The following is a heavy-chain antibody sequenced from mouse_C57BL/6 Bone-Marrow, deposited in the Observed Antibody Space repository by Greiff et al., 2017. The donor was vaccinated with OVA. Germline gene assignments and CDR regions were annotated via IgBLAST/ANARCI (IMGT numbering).Heavy chain of an antibody. D-gene: IGHD6-1*01. CDR2: ISSGASYT. J-gene: IGHJ4*01. Sequence: EVHLVESGGDLVKPGGSLTLSCAASGFTFSSYGMSWVRQTPDQRLEWVATISSGASYTSYPDSVKGRFTISRDNAKNTLYLQMSSLKSEDTAMYDCARHTPQLDYWGQGTSVTVSS. CDR3: ARHTPQLDY. V-gene: IGHV5-6*01. CDR1: GFTFSSYG.